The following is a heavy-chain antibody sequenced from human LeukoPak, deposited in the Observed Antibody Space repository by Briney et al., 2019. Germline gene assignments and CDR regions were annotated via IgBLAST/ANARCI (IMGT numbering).Heavy chain of an antibody. V-gene: IGHV3-23*01. Sequence: GGSLRLSCAASGFTFSSYAMSWVRQAPGKGLEWVSAISGSGGSTYYADSVKGRFTISRDNSKNTLYLQMNSLRAEDTAVYYCAKDFFWVATFVEQTVAGYYDYWGQGTLVTVSS. D-gene: IGHD6-19*01. J-gene: IGHJ4*02. CDR1: GFTFSSYA. CDR2: ISGSGGST. CDR3: AKDFFWVATFVEQTVAGYYDY.